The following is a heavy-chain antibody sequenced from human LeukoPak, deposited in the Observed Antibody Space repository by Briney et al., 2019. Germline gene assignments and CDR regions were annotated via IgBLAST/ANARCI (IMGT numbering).Heavy chain of an antibody. Sequence: ASVKVSCKASGYTFSDYGISWVRQAPGQGLEWMGWITAYTGNTNYVQKFQGRVTMTTDTSTSTAYMELRSLRSDDTAVYYCARDRGRFCITMGPCSGSFDYWGQGTLVTVSS. CDR3: ARDRGRFCITMGPCSGSFDY. CDR2: ITAYTGNT. D-gene: IGHD3-10*01. J-gene: IGHJ4*02. V-gene: IGHV1-18*01. CDR1: GYTFSDYG.